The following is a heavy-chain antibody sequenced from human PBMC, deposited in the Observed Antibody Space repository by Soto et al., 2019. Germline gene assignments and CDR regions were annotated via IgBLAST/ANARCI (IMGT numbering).Heavy chain of an antibody. Sequence: PSETLSLTCAVSGGSISSGGKCWSWMGQHRGKGLEWIGYVYYGGSTYYSSAVKSRVTTSVDTSKTQFSQKLSPVTAAGTAVYYCARVKQTAFEYWGQGTLVTVSS. V-gene: IGHV4-31*11. J-gene: IGHJ4*01. CDR1: GGSISSGGKC. CDR3: ARVKQTAFEY. CDR2: VYYGGST.